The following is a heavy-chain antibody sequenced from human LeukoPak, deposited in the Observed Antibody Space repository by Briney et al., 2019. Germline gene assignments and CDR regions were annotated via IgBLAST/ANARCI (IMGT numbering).Heavy chain of an antibody. J-gene: IGHJ6*03. CDR3: AREPMYYDFWSGYRNYYYYYMDV. Sequence: PSETLSLPCTVSGDSISSSSYYWGWIRQPPGKGREWHGSIYYSGSTYYNPSLKSRVTISVDTSKNQFSLKLSSVTAADTAVYYCAREPMYYDFWSGYRNYYYYYMDVWGKGTTVTVSS. D-gene: IGHD3-3*01. CDR1: GDSISSSSYY. V-gene: IGHV4-39*07. CDR2: IYYSGST.